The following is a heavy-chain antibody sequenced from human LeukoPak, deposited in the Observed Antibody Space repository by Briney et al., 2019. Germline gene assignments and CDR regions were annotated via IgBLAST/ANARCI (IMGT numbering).Heavy chain of an antibody. J-gene: IGHJ4*02. D-gene: IGHD4/OR15-4a*01. CDR3: ARGHAHYSATAPTSYSAY. Sequence: GASVKVSCKASGYTFTSYGISWVRQAPGQGLEWMGWISAYNGNTNYAQKLQGRVTMTTDTSTSTAYMELRSLRSDDTAVYYCARGHAHYSATAPTSYSAYSGQRTPATLSS. V-gene: IGHV1-18*01. CDR2: ISAYNGNT. CDR1: GYTFTSYG.